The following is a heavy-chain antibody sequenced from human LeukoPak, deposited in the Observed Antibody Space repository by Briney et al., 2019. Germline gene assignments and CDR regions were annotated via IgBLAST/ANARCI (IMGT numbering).Heavy chain of an antibody. Sequence: SETLSLTCAVSGYSISSSNWWGWIRQPPGKGLEWIGYIYYSGSTYYNPSLKSRVTMSVDTSKNQFSLKLSSVTAVDTAVYYCARTGARYCSGGSCYGPTRPLDYWGQGTLVTVSS. D-gene: IGHD2-15*01. J-gene: IGHJ4*02. CDR1: GYSISSSNW. CDR3: ARTGARYCSGGSCYGPTRPLDY. V-gene: IGHV4-28*01. CDR2: IYYSGST.